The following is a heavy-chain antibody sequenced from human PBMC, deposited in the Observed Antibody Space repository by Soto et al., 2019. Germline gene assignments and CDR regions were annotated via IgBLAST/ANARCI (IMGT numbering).Heavy chain of an antibody. CDR2: IYYDGSEK. V-gene: IGHV3-33*01. J-gene: IGHJ4*02. D-gene: IGHD3-3*01. Sequence: QVQLVESGGGVVQPGRSLRLSCTVTGFTFSDHAMHWVRQAPGKGLEWVAIIYYDGSEKYYADSVRGRFTISRDNSKNTLYLQMESLGVEDTATYYCTREPDHDLWSGYFTDWGRGTLVTVSS. CDR1: GFTFSDHA. CDR3: TREPDHDLWSGYFTD.